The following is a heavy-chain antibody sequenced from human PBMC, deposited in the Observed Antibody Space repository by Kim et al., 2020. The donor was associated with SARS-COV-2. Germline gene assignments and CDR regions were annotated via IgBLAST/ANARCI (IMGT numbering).Heavy chain of an antibody. CDR3: ARGHYGMDV. J-gene: IGHJ6*02. V-gene: IGHV3-7*03. CDR2: INPDGSEK. CDR1: GFAFSLYW. Sequence: GGSLRLSCAASGFAFSLYWIAWVRQRPGKGLEWVANINPDGSEKYFLDSVKGRFTMSRDNVKNSMYLQMNSLRAEDTAVYFCARGHYGMDVWGQGTTVTV.